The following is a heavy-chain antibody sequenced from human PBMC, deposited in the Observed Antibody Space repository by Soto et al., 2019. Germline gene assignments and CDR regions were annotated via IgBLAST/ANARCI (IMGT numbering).Heavy chain of an antibody. CDR3: ARWSATVGGAEALDV. V-gene: IGHV1-18*01. CDR2: LSAYNGDT. J-gene: IGHJ3*01. Sequence: QVQLVQSGAEVKKPGASVRVSCKTSGYTFINYGITWVRQAPGQGLEWMGWLSAYNGDTSSSEKLQDRFTRTTDTSTNTVYMDLRSLTSDDTAVYDCARWSATVGGAEALDVWGQGTRVIVSS. D-gene: IGHD1-26*01. CDR1: GYTFINYG.